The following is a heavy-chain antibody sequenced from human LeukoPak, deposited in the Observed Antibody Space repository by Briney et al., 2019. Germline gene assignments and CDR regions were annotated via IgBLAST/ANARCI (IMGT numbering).Heavy chain of an antibody. D-gene: IGHD6-13*01. CDR1: GFGFSSYY. V-gene: IGHV3-53*01. Sequence: GGSLRLSCAASGFGFSSYYMSWVRQAPGKGLERVSVIYSGGSTYYADSAKGRFTISRDNSKNTLYLQMNSLRAEDTAVYYCARDAYSSSFFDYWGQGTLVTVSS. J-gene: IGHJ4*02. CDR2: IYSGGST. CDR3: ARDAYSSSFFDY.